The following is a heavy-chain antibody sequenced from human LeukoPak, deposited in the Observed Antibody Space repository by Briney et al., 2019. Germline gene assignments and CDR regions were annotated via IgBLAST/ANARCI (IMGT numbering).Heavy chain of an antibody. J-gene: IGHJ6*02. CDR1: GGSISSGDYY. CDR2: IYYSGST. D-gene: IGHD3-22*01. CDR3: ARVQITTFYGMDV. Sequence: SQTLSLTCTVSGGSISSGDYYWSWIRQPPGKGLEWIGYIYYSGSTYYNPSLKSRVTISVDTSKNQFSLKLSSVTAADTAVYYCARVQITTFYGMDVWGQGTTVTVSS. V-gene: IGHV4-30-4*01.